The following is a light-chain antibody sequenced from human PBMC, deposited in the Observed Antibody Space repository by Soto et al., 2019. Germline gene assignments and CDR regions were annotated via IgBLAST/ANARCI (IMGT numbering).Light chain of an antibody. CDR3: QHYGSSLYT. CDR2: GAS. J-gene: IGKJ2*01. V-gene: IGKV3-20*01. CDR1: QSVSSSY. Sequence: EIVLTQSPGTLSLSPGERATLSCRASQSVSSSYLAWYQQKLGQAPRLLIYGASSRATGIPDRFSGSRSGTDCTHTISRLEPEDFAVYYCQHYGSSLYTFGQGTNLEIK.